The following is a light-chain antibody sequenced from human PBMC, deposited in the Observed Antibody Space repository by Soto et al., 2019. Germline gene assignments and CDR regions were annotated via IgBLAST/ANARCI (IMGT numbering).Light chain of an antibody. V-gene: IGLV2-8*01. CDR1: SSDVGVYNF. CDR3: ASYAGTKLFV. Sequence: QSALTQPPSASGSPGQSLTISCTGTSSDVGVYNFVSWYQQRPGKAPKLVIYEVTKRPSGVPDRFSGSKSGSTASLTVSGLQADDEADYYCASYAGTKLFVFGSGTKVTVL. CDR2: EVT. J-gene: IGLJ1*01.